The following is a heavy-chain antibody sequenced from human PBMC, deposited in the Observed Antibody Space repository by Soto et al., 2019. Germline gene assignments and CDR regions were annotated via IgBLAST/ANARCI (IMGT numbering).Heavy chain of an antibody. V-gene: IGHV3-23*01. CDR3: AKDSSPITMVRGVTYYYFDY. Sequence: GGSLRLSCAASGFTFSSYAMSWVRQAPGKGLEWVSAISGSGGSTYYADSVKGRFTISRDNSKNTLYLQMNSLRAEDTAVYYCAKDSSPITMVRGVTYYYFDYWGQGTLVTVSS. D-gene: IGHD3-10*01. J-gene: IGHJ4*02. CDR1: GFTFSSYA. CDR2: ISGSGGST.